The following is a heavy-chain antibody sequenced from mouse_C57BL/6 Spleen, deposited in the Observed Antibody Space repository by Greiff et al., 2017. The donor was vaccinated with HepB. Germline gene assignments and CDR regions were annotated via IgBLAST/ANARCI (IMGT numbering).Heavy chain of an antibody. V-gene: IGHV1-69*01. D-gene: IGHD4-1*01. CDR2: IDPSDSYT. Sequence: QVQLQQPGAELVMPGASVKLSCKASGYTFTSYWMHWVKQRPGQGLEWIGEIDPSDSYTNYNQKFKGKSTLTVDKSSSTAYMQLSSLTSEDSAVYYWARKLGSYFDYWGQGTTLTVSS. CDR1: GYTFTSYW. J-gene: IGHJ2*01. CDR3: ARKLGSYFDY.